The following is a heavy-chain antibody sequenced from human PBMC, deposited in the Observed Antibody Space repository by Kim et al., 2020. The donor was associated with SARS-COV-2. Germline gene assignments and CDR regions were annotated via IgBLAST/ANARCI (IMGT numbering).Heavy chain of an antibody. CDR2: ISGSGGST. V-gene: IGHV3-23*01. CDR3: AKDRPYYYDSSGYFDY. Sequence: GGSLRLSCAASGFTFSSYAMSWVRQAPGKGLEWVSAISGSGGSTYYADSVKGRFTISRDNSKNTLYLQMNSLRAEDTAVYYCAKDRPYYYDSSGYFDYWGQGTLVTVSS. D-gene: IGHD3-22*01. CDR1: GFTFSSYA. J-gene: IGHJ4*02.